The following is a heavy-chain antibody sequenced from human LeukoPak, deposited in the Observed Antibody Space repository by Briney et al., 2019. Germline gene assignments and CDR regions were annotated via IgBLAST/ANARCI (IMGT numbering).Heavy chain of an antibody. J-gene: IGHJ4*02. CDR3: AAYDGFDY. CDR1: GFTFNTYW. Sequence: GGSLRLSCAASGFTFNTYWMSWVRQAPGKGLEWVADINEDGSAANYVDSVKGRFTVSRDNAKTSLFLQMNSLRVEDTAVYYCAAYDGFDYWGQGTLVTVSS. D-gene: IGHD3-22*01. V-gene: IGHV3-7*01. CDR2: INEDGSAA.